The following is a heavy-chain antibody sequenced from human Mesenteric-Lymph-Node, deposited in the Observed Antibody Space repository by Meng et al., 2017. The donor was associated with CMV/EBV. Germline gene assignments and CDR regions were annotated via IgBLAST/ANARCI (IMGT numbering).Heavy chain of an antibody. V-gene: IGHV4-59*01. Sequence: SETLSLTCTVSGGSISSYYWSWIRQPPGKGLKWIGDIYYSGSTNYNPSLKSRVTISVDTSKNQFSLKLSSVTAADTAVYYCARSTTVVTTDAFDIWGQGTMVTVSS. J-gene: IGHJ3*02. CDR2: IYYSGST. CDR3: ARSTTVVTTDAFDI. D-gene: IGHD4-23*01. CDR1: GGSISSYY.